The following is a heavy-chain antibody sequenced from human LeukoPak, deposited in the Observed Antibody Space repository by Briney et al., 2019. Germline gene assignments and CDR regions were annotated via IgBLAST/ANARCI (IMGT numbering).Heavy chain of an antibody. Sequence: ASVKVSCKASGYTFTAYYMHWVRQAPGQGLEWMGWINPNSGGTNYAQKFQDRVTMTRDRSIRTAYMEVSRLGSDDTAEYYCATMGAKNFDHWGQGTLVTVSS. J-gene: IGHJ4*02. CDR1: GYTFTAYY. CDR3: ATMGAKNFDH. CDR2: INPNSGGT. D-gene: IGHD1-26*01. V-gene: IGHV1-2*02.